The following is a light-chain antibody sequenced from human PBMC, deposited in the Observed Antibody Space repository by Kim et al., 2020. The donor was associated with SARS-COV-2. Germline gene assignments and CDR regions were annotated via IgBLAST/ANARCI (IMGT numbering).Light chain of an antibody. CDR2: DVS. Sequence: QSALTQPASVSGSPGQPITISCTGTSSDVGGYNYVSWYQQHPGKAPKLMIYDVSKRPSGVSNRFSGSKSGNTASLTISGLQAEDEADYYCSSYTSSSTRVFGGGTQLTVL. CDR1: SSDVGGYNY. V-gene: IGLV2-14*01. J-gene: IGLJ3*02. CDR3: SSYTSSSTRV.